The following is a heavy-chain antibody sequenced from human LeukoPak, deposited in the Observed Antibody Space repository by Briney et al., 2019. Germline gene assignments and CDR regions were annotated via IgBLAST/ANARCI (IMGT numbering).Heavy chain of an antibody. D-gene: IGHD2-2*01. Sequence: SETLSLTCTVSGGSISSYYWSWIRQPPGKGLEWIGYIYYSGSTNYNPSLKSRVTISVDTSKNQFSLKLSSVTAADTAVYYCASSSPGYYYYYGMDVWGQGTTVTVS. J-gene: IGHJ6*02. CDR2: IYYSGST. V-gene: IGHV4-59*08. CDR1: GGSISSYY. CDR3: ASSSPGYYYYYGMDV.